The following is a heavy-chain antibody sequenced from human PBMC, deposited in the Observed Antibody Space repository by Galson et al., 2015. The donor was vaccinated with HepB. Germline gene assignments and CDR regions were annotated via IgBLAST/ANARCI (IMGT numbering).Heavy chain of an antibody. D-gene: IGHD6-6*01. CDR2: ISSNSGGT. CDR3: GKDPSSEAHPVDY. Sequence: SVKVSCKASGYPFTDYYIHWVRQAPGQGLEWMGWISSNSGGTKYAQNFQDRVTMTRDTSIDTVYMELSRLTSDDTAVYYCGKDPSSEAHPVDYWGQGTLVTVSS. J-gene: IGHJ4*02. V-gene: IGHV1-2*02. CDR1: GYPFTDYY.